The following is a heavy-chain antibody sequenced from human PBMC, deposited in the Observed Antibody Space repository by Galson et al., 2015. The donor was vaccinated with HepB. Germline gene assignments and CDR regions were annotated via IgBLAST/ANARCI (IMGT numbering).Heavy chain of an antibody. CDR2: IYYSGST. Sequence: SETLSLTCTVSGGSISSSSYYWGWIRQPPGTGLEWIGSIYYSGSTYYNPSLKSRVTISVDTSKNQFSLKLSSVTAADTAVYYCARLSEFLEWLFTFDYWGQGTLVTVSS. V-gene: IGHV4-39*01. CDR3: ARLSEFLEWLFTFDY. CDR1: GGSISSSSYY. D-gene: IGHD3-3*01. J-gene: IGHJ4*02.